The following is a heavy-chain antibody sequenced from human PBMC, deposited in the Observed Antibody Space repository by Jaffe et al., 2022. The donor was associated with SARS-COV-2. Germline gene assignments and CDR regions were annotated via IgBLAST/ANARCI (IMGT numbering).Heavy chain of an antibody. CDR2: INHSGST. CDR1: GGSFSGYY. CDR3: ARGGHSSGWYRNWFDP. J-gene: IGHJ5*02. V-gene: IGHV4-34*01. Sequence: QVQLQQWGAGLLKPSETLSLTCAVYGGSFSGYYWSWIRQPPGKGLEWIGEINHSGSTNYNPSLKSRVTISVDTSKNQFSLKLSSVTAADTAVYYCARGGHSSGWYRNWFDPWGQGTLVTVSS. D-gene: IGHD6-19*01.